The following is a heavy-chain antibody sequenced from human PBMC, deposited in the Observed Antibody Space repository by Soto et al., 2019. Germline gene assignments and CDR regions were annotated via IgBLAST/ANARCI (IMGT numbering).Heavy chain of an antibody. CDR3: ARRRDGYNDFDY. D-gene: IGHD5-12*01. CDR1: GGSISSSSYY. CDR2: IYYSGST. V-gene: IGHV4-39*01. J-gene: IGHJ4*02. Sequence: PSETLSLACTVSGGSISSSSYYWGWIRQPPGKGLEWIGSIYYSGSTYYNPSLKSRVTISVDTSKNQFSLKLSSVTAADTAVYCCARRRDGYNDFDYWGQGTLVTVSS.